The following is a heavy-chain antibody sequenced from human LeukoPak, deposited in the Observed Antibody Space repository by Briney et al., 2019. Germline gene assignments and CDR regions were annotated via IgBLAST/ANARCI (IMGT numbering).Heavy chain of an antibody. J-gene: IGHJ5*02. CDR1: GGTFSSSA. CDR3: ARDNSVGDIAWWFDP. CDR2: IIPIFGSS. V-gene: IGHV1-69*13. Sequence: ASVTVSCKASGGTFSSSAISWVRQAPGQGLEWLGGIIPIFGSSNYAQNFQDRVTITADESTSTAYMELSSLRSEDTAVYYCARDNSVGDIAWWFDPWGQGTLVTVSS. D-gene: IGHD3-16*02.